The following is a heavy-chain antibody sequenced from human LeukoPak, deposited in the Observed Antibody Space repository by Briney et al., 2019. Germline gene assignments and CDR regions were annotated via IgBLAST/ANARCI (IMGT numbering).Heavy chain of an antibody. D-gene: IGHD3-22*01. CDR3: VEGGAPSYYDGSGDAYFDY. V-gene: IGHV3-23*01. Sequence: GGSLRLSCAASGFTFSSYAMSWVRQAPGKGLEWVLVISGSGGRTSYADSVKGRFTVSRDNSKNTLYLQMNSLRAEDTAVYFCVEGGAPSYYDGSGDAYFDYWGQGTLVTVSS. J-gene: IGHJ4*02. CDR2: ISGSGGRT. CDR1: GFTFSSYA.